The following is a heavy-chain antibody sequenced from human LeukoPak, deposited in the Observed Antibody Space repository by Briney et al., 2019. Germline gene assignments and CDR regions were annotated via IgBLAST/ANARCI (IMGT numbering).Heavy chain of an antibody. CDR3: ARFPTHYYFDY. Sequence: GGSLRLPCGASGFTFSSHWMSWVRQAPGKGLEWVANIKLDGSEKYYVDSVKGRFTISRDNAKNSLYLQMNSLRAEDTAVYYCARFPTHYYFDYWGQGTLVTVSS. J-gene: IGHJ4*02. CDR1: GFTFSSHW. CDR2: IKLDGSEK. V-gene: IGHV3-7*01.